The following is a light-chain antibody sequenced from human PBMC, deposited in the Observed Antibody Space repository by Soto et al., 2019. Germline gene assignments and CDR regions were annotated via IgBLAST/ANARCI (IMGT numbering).Light chain of an antibody. CDR3: QVWETSTNHLI. Sequence: SYELTQPPSVSVAPGQTASITCGEDNIGSKSVHWYQQKPGQAPVLVVYDDTDRPSGIPERFSGSNSGNTATLTIRRVEAGDEAAYYCQVWETSTNHLIFGGGTKLTVL. CDR2: DDT. J-gene: IGLJ2*01. CDR1: NIGSKS. V-gene: IGLV3-21*02.